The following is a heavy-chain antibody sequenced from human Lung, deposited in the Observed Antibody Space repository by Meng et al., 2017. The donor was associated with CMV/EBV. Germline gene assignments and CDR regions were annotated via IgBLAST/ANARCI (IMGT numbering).Heavy chain of an antibody. J-gene: IGHJ4*02. V-gene: IGHV3-15*01. D-gene: IGHD3-10*01. CDR1: GLTFSDAW. CDR2: IKGKTDGETT. CDR3: STRRKFRGVDHFDY. Sequence: GGSLRLXCAASGLTFSDAWMTWVRQAPGKGLEWVGRIKGKTDGETTDYAAPVKGRFTISRDDSKDMVYLQMNSLKTEDTAVYYGSTRRKFRGVDHFDYWGQGTLVTVSS.